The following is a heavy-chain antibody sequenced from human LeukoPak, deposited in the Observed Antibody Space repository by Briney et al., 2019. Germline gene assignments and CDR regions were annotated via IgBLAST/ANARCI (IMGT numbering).Heavy chain of an antibody. Sequence: ASVKVSCKASGGTFSSYAISWVRQAPGQGLEWMGWISAYNGNTNYAQKLQGRVAMTTDTSTSTAYMELRSLRSDDTAVYYCARDSITMVRGVGGNPWGQGTLVTVSS. CDR3: ARDSITMVRGVGGNP. CDR1: GGTFSSYA. J-gene: IGHJ5*02. CDR2: ISAYNGNT. D-gene: IGHD3-10*01. V-gene: IGHV1-18*01.